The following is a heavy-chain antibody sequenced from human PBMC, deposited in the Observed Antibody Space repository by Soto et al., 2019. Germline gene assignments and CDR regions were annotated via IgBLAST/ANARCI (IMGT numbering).Heavy chain of an antibody. D-gene: IGHD5-18*01. CDR2: IYFSGST. CDR1: GGSISSSNW. Sequence: AETLSLTCTVSGGSISSSNWWRWGRQPPGKGLEWIGDIYFSGSTNYNPSLKSRVTISVDTSKNQFSLKLSSVTAADTAVYYYARSPHIQLWSYPSDYWGQGTLVTVSS. V-gene: IGHV4-4*02. CDR3: ARSPHIQLWSYPSDY. J-gene: IGHJ4*02.